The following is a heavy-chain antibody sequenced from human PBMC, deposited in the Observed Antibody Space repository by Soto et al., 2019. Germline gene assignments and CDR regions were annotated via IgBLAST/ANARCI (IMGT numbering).Heavy chain of an antibody. CDR3: AVTVEMATTGGFFDY. D-gene: IGHD1-1*01. CDR2: ISAYNGNT. J-gene: IGHJ4*02. Sequence: QVQLVQSGAEVKKPGASVKVSGKASGYTFTSYGISWVRQAPGQGLEWMGWISAYNGNTNYAQKLQGRVTMTTDTSTSTAYMELRSLRSDDTAVYYCAVTVEMATTGGFFDYWGQGTLVTVSS. CDR1: GYTFTSYG. V-gene: IGHV1-18*01.